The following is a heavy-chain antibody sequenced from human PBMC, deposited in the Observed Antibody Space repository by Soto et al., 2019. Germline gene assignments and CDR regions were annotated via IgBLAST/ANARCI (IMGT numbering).Heavy chain of an antibody. D-gene: IGHD6-13*01. V-gene: IGHV4-59*01. CDR3: ARYRREAVAGYTLDY. CDR2: VYNSGST. CDR1: GGSISSNY. Sequence: PSETLSLTCTVSGGSISSNYWTWIRQPPGKGLEWIGYVYNSGSTNYNPSLKSRVTIPEDTSRSQFSLKVNSMTAADTAVYYCARYRREAVAGYTLDYWGQGILVTVSS. J-gene: IGHJ4*02.